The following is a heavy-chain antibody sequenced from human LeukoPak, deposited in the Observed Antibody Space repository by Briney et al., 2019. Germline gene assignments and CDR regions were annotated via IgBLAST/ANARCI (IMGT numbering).Heavy chain of an antibody. Sequence: NPSETLSLTCIVSGGSISSYYWSWIRQPPGKGLEWIGYSYDRGNTNYNPSLKSRVTISVDTSKSQVSLNLRSVTAADTAVYYCARNNWSIDYGIDVWGQGTTVIVSS. J-gene: IGHJ6*02. CDR3: ARNNWSIDYGIDV. CDR1: GGSISSYY. D-gene: IGHD1-20*01. V-gene: IGHV4-59*08. CDR2: SYDRGNT.